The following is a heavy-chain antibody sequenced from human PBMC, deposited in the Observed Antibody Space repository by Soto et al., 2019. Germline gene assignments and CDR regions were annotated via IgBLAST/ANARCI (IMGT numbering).Heavy chain of an antibody. CDR1: GFTVSSNY. CDR2: ISSGGSA. V-gene: IGHV3-66*01. D-gene: IGHD1-7*01. Sequence: EVQLVESGGDLVQPGGSLRLSCAGSGFTVSSNYMGWVRQAPRKGLDWVSVISSGGSAYYADSVQGRFTISRDTSKITLSLQLNSLSAEDTAVYYCVRGELRPRFAYWGQGTLVTVSS. J-gene: IGHJ4*02. CDR3: VRGELRPRFAY.